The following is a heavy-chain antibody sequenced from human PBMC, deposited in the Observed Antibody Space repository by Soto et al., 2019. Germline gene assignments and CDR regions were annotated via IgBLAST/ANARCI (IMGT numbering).Heavy chain of an antibody. V-gene: IGHV3-13*01. CDR3: ARAPGIAAALGAFDI. CDR1: GFTFSSYD. CDR2: IGTAGDT. Sequence: EVQLVESGGGLVQPGGSLRLSCAASGFTFSSYDMHWVRQATGKGLEWVSAIGTAGDTYYPGSVKGRFTISRENAKNSVYLQMNSLRAGDTAVYYCARAPGIAAALGAFDIWGQGTMVTVSS. D-gene: IGHD6-13*01. J-gene: IGHJ3*02.